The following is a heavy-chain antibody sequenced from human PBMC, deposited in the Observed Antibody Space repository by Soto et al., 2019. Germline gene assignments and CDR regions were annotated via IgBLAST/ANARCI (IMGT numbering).Heavy chain of an antibody. CDR2: IYYSGST. CDR1: GGSISSGGYY. J-gene: IGHJ5*02. V-gene: IGHV4-30-4*01. Sequence: SETLPLTCTVSGGSISSGGYYWSWIRQPPGKGLEWIGYIYYSGSTYYNPSLKSRVTISVDTSKNQFSLKLSSVTAADTAVYYCARDVLYYYDSSGYYSYRWFDPWGQGTLVTVSS. D-gene: IGHD3-22*01. CDR3: ARDVLYYYDSSGYYSYRWFDP.